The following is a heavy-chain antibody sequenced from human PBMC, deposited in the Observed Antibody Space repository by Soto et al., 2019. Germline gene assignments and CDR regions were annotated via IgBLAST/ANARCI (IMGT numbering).Heavy chain of an antibody. CDR3: ARVRGGDTHVFDF. D-gene: IGHD3-10*01. CDR2: MYHTGST. J-gene: IGHJ4*02. Sequence: QLHLHESGPGLVKPSETLSLSCSVSGDSITRSGLYWAWIRRPPGKELEGIGSMYHTGSTYYKPSLESRLTMSVDTSKSQFSLRLTSMTAADAGVYFCARVRGGDTHVFDFWGQGARVTVSS. V-gene: IGHV4-39*01. CDR1: GDSITRSGLY.